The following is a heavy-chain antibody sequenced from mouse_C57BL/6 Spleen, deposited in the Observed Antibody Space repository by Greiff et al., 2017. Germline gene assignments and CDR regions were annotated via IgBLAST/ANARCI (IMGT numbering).Heavy chain of an antibody. D-gene: IGHD2-2*01. Sequence: QVQLQQSGTELVKPGASVKLSCKASGYTFTSYWMHWVKQRPGQGLEWIGNINPSNGGTNYNEKFKSKATLTVDKSSSTAYMQLSSLTSEDSAVYYCARGGEYGYDVAWFAYWGQGTLVTVSA. CDR3: ARGGEYGYDVAWFAY. V-gene: IGHV1-53*01. CDR2: INPSNGGT. CDR1: GYTFTSYW. J-gene: IGHJ3*01.